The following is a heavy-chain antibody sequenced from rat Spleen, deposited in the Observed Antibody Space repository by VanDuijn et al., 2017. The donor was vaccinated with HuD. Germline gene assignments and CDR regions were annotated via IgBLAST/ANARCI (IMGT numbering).Heavy chain of an antibody. D-gene: IGHD4-3*01. J-gene: IGHJ2*01. V-gene: IGHV5-22*01. Sequence: EVQLVESGGGLVQPGRSLKLSCAASGFSFSDFYMAWVRRAPKKGLEWVASISYEGTGTYYGDPVKGRFTISRDNAKSTLYLQMNSLRSEDTATYYCARLNSGYFDYWGQGVMVTVSS. CDR3: ARLNSGYFDY. CDR2: ISYEGTGT. CDR1: GFSFSDFY.